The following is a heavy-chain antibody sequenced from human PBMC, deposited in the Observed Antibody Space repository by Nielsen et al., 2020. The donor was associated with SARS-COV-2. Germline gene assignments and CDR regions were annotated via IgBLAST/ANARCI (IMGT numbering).Heavy chain of an antibody. CDR2: INHSGST. CDR3: ARGGIDYGDYVGNYYYYGMDV. Sequence: SETLSLPCAVYGGSFSGYYWSWIRQPPGKGLEWIGEINHSGSTHYNPSLKSRVTISVDTSKNQFSLKLSTVTAADTAVYYCARGGIDYGDYVGNYYYYGMDVWGQGTTVTVSS. V-gene: IGHV4-34*01. D-gene: IGHD4-17*01. J-gene: IGHJ6*02. CDR1: GGSFSGYY.